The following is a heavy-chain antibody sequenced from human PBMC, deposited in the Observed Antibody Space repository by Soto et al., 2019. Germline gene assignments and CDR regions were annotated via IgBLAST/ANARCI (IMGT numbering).Heavy chain of an antibody. CDR3: AREAVAGMPYLDY. CDR1: GGTFSSYA. Sequence: ASVKVSCKASGGTFSSYAISWVRQAPGQGLEWMGGIIPIFGTANYAQKFQGRVTITADESTSTAYMELSSLRSEDTAVYYCAREAVAGMPYLDYWGQGTLVTVSS. V-gene: IGHV1-69*13. J-gene: IGHJ4*02. CDR2: IIPIFGTA. D-gene: IGHD6-19*01.